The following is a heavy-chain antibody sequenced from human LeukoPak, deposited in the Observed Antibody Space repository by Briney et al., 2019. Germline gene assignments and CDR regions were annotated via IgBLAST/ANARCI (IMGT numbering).Heavy chain of an antibody. Sequence: GGSLRLSCVASGFTFSSYAMSWVRQAPGEGLEWVSAISGSGSSTFYADSVKGRFTISRDNSKSTLYLQMSSLRAEDTAIYYCARGRRGDYGGQGTLVIVSS. CDR1: GFTFSSYA. J-gene: IGHJ4*02. CDR2: ISGSGSST. CDR3: ARGRRGDY. V-gene: IGHV3-23*01. D-gene: IGHD3-16*01.